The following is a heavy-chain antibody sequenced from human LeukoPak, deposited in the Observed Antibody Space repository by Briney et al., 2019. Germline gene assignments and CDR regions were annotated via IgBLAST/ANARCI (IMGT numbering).Heavy chain of an antibody. J-gene: IGHJ4*02. CDR1: GFTFSDYG. V-gene: IGHV3-30*18. CDR3: AKVLEVRGARRPKDY. Sequence: GGSLRLSCAASGFTFSDYGMHWVRQAPGKGLEWVALISYDGGNKFYADSVRDRFTISRDNSKNTLFLQMNSLRIEDTAVYYCAKVLEVRGARRPKDYWGQGTLVIVSS. CDR2: ISYDGGNK. D-gene: IGHD3-10*01.